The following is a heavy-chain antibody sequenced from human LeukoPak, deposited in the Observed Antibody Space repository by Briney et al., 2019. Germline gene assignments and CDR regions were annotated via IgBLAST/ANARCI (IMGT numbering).Heavy chain of an antibody. D-gene: IGHD3-22*01. CDR1: GGSISSYY. V-gene: IGHV4-59*08. CDR3: ARHLYDSSGYYFKPQGLWGNDAFDI. Sequence: SETLSLTCTVSGGSISSYYWGWIRQPPGKGLECIGYIYYSGSTNYNPSLKSRVTISVDTSKNQFSLKLSSVTAADTAVYYCARHLYDSSGYYFKPQGLWGNDAFDIWGQGTMVTVSS. CDR2: IYYSGST. J-gene: IGHJ3*02.